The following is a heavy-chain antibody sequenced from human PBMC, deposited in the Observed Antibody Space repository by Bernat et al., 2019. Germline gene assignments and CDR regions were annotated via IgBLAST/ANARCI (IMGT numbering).Heavy chain of an antibody. J-gene: IGHJ5*02. Sequence: QVQLVQSGAEVKKPGASVKVSCKASGYTFTSYAMHWVRQAPGQRLEWMGWINAGNGNTKYSQKFQGRVTITRDTSASTAYMELSSLRSEDMAVYYCARYQRIVGATGGNWFDPWGQGTLVTVSS. D-gene: IGHD1-26*01. V-gene: IGHV1-3*01. CDR3: ARYQRIVGATGGNWFDP. CDR1: GYTFTSYA. CDR2: INAGNGNT.